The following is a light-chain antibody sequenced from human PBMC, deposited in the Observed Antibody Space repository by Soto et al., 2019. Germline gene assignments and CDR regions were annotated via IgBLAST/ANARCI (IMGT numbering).Light chain of an antibody. CDR3: QQRSNWPLT. V-gene: IGKV3-11*01. Sequence: EIVLTHSPATLSLSPGERATLSCRASQTFGDSLAWYQHRPGQAPRLLIYDASNTPPGIPDRFSGSGSGTDFTLTISSLEPEDFAVYYCQQRSNWPLTFGGGTNVEIK. CDR1: QTFGDS. CDR2: DAS. J-gene: IGKJ4*01.